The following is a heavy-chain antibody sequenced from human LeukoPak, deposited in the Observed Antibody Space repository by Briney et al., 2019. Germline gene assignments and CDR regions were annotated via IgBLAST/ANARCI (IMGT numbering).Heavy chain of an antibody. Sequence: PLETLSLTCTVSGGSISSYYWSWIRQPPGKGLEWIGYIYYSGSTNYNPSLKSRVTISVDTSKNQFSLKLSSVTAADTAVYYCARAPSGDYVAYWGQGTLVTVSS. V-gene: IGHV4-59*01. J-gene: IGHJ4*02. CDR1: GGSISSYY. D-gene: IGHD4-17*01. CDR2: IYYSGST. CDR3: ARAPSGDYVAY.